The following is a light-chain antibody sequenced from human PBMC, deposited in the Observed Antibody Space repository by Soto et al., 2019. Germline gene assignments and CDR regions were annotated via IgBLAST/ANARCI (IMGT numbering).Light chain of an antibody. CDR1: QGISNF. V-gene: IGKV1-39*01. J-gene: IGKJ1*01. CDR3: QQSFTNPKT. Sequence: DIQMTQSPSSLSASVGDRVTITCRTSQGISNFLNWYQQKPGEAPKVLIYAASSLQTGVPSRFTGSGSGTVFTLTINSLQPEDFASYFCQQSFTNPKTFGQGTEVDIK. CDR2: AAS.